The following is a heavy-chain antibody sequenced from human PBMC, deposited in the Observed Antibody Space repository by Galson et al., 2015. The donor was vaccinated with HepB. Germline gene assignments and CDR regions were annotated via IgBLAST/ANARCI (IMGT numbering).Heavy chain of an antibody. Sequence: SLRLSCAASGFTVGRNYMSWVRQAPGKGLEWVSVIYSGGRTYYADSVKGRFTISRDNSKNTLYLQMNSLTAEDTAVYYCARDIGDYYFDYWGQGTLVTVSS. V-gene: IGHV3-66*01. D-gene: IGHD2-21*02. CDR3: ARDIGDYYFDY. CDR2: IYSGGRT. CDR1: GFTVGRNY. J-gene: IGHJ4*02.